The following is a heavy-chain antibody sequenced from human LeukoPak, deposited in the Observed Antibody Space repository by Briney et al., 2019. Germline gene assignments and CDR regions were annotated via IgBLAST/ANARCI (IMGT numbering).Heavy chain of an antibody. V-gene: IGHV4-4*02. CDR1: GDSISSDKW. J-gene: IGHJ4*02. CDR3: ACHSGWSGPSE. Sequence: ETSETLSLTCAVSGDSISSDKWWSWVRQPPGKGLEYIGEFHERVSTNNNPSLKSRLTISVGKSKNQFSLKLYSVTAADTAVYYCACHSGWSGPSEWGQGTLVTVSS. CDR2: FHERVST. D-gene: IGHD6-19*01.